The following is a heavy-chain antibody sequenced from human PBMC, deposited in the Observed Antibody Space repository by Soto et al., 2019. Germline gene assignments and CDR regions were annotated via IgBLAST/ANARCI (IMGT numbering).Heavy chain of an antibody. CDR3: ARITGRHLDY. CDR2: VDYSGTA. V-gene: IGHV4-39*01. CDR1: SGSISVTDVF. J-gene: IGHJ4*02. D-gene: IGHD1-20*01. Sequence: SETLSLTCPVSSGSISVTDVFWGWVRQPPGKGLEWIGNVDYSGTAYFSPSLATRVTFHVDTSKNQFSLTLYSVTAADTAVYYCARITGRHLDYWGQGILVTVSS.